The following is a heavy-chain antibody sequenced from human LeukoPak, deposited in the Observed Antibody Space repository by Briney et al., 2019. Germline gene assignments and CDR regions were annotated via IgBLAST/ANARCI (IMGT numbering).Heavy chain of an antibody. CDR3: ARVNLSPAKDSWELQGWAFDI. CDR1: GYTFISYS. V-gene: IGHV1-46*03. J-gene: IGHJ3*02. Sequence: ASVKVSCKASGYTFISYSMHWVRQAPGQGLEWMGIINPSGGSTSYAQKFQGRVTMTRDTSTSTVYMELSSLRSEDTAVYYCARVNLSPAKDSWELQGWAFDIWGQGTMVTVSS. CDR2: INPSGGST. D-gene: IGHD1-26*01.